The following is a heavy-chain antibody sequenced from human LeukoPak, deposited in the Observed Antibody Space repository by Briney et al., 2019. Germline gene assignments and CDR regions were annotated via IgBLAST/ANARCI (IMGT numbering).Heavy chain of an antibody. CDR2: INHSGST. CDR3: AREHPRGEVDDFDY. J-gene: IGHJ4*02. D-gene: IGHD3-16*01. V-gene: IGHV4-30-2*01. CDR1: GGSISSGGYY. Sequence: SETLSLTCAVSGGSISSGGYYRSWIRQPPGKGLEWIGEINHSGSTNYNPSLKSRVTISVDTSKNQFSLKLSSVTAADTAVYYCAREHPRGEVDDFDYWGQGTLVTVSS.